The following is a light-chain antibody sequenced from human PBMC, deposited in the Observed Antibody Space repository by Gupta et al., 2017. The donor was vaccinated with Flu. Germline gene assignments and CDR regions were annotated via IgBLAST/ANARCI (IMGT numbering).Light chain of an antibody. J-gene: IGKJ3*01. CDR2: AAS. CDR3: LHHNNQPSAT. Sequence: DIQMTQSPSSLSASVGDRVTITCRASQGIRNDLVWYQQKPGKAPKRLIYAASRLQSGIPSRFSGSGSGTEFTLTISSLQTEDFATYYCLHHNNQPSATFGHGTKVEVK. V-gene: IGKV1-17*01. CDR1: QGIRND.